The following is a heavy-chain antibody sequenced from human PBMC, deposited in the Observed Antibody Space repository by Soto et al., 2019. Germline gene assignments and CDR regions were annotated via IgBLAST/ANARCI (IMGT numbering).Heavy chain of an antibody. CDR1: GDSIRSSSLY. CDR3: ARQRGLATPFDF. Sequence: SETLSLTCTVSGDSIRSSSLYWGWIRQPPGKGLEWIGTIYYSGTTYYNPSLNSRVTISVDLSKNQFSLNLSSVTAADTALYYCARQRGLATPFDFWGQGTLVTVSS. D-gene: IGHD6-13*01. V-gene: IGHV4-39*01. J-gene: IGHJ4*02. CDR2: IYYSGTT.